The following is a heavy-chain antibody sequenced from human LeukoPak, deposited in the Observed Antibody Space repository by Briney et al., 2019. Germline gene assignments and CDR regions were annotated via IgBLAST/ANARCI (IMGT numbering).Heavy chain of an antibody. CDR3: ARDRASEYYDILFWFGP. CDR1: GFTFSSYA. V-gene: IGHV3-30*01. Sequence: GGSLRLSCAASGFTFSSYAMHWVRQAPGKGLEWVAVISYDGSNKYYADSVKGRFTISRDNSKNTLYLQMNSLRAEDTAVYYCARDRASEYYDILFWFGPWGQGTLVTVSS. CDR2: ISYDGSNK. D-gene: IGHD3-9*01. J-gene: IGHJ5*02.